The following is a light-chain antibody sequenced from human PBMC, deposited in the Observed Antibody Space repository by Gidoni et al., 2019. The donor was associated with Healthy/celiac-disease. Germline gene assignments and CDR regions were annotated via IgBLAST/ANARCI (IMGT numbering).Light chain of an antibody. Sequence: EIVMTQSLATLSVSPGERATLSCRASQSVSSNLAWYQQKPGQAPRLLIYGASTRATGIPARFSGSGSGTEFTLTISSLQSEDFAVYYCQQYNNWPRGVTFGQGTRLEIK. V-gene: IGKV3-15*01. J-gene: IGKJ5*01. CDR1: QSVSSN. CDR2: GAS. CDR3: QQYNNWPRGVT.